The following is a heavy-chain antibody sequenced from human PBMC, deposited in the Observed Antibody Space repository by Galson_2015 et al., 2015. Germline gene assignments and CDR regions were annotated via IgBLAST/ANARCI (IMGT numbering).Heavy chain of an antibody. CDR1: GYTFSNYH. D-gene: IGHD3-3*01. CDR3: ARVLWSGWRFDP. CDR2: FNAGNGNT. J-gene: IGHJ5*02. V-gene: IGHV1-3*01. Sequence: SVKVSCKASGYTFSNYHIHWVRQAPGQRLEWMGWFNAGNGNTKYSQKFQDRVTFTRDTSATTAYMQLSSLRSEDTALYYCARVLWSGWRFDPWGQGTLVTVSS.